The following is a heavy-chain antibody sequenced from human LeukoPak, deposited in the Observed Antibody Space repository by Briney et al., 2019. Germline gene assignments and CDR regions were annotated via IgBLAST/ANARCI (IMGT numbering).Heavy chain of an antibody. Sequence: SETMSLTCTVSGGSISSYYWGWLRQPPGKGLGGIGYIYYSGSTNYNPSLKSRVTISVDTSKNQFSLKLSSVTAADTAVYYCARVDYDFWSGYYTGTAFDIWGQGTMVTVSS. D-gene: IGHD3-3*01. J-gene: IGHJ3*02. CDR2: IYYSGST. CDR1: GGSISSYY. V-gene: IGHV4-59*01. CDR3: ARVDYDFWSGYYTGTAFDI.